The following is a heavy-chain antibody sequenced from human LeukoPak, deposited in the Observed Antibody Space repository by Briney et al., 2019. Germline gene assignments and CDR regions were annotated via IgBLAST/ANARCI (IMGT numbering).Heavy chain of an antibody. J-gene: IGHJ1*01. CDR1: GFTFSSYA. V-gene: IGHV3-64D*06. D-gene: IGHD3-22*01. CDR3: VKDDTYYYDSGGYPH. Sequence: PGGSLRLSCSDSGFTFSSYAMHWVRQAPGKGLEYVSAISSNGGSTYYADSVKGRFTISRDNSKNTLHLQMSSLRAEDTAVYYCVKDDTYYYDSGGYPHWGQGTLVTVSS. CDR2: ISSNGGST.